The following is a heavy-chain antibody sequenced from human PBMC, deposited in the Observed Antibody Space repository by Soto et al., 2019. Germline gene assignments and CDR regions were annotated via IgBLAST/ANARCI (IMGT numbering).Heavy chain of an antibody. CDR3: AHKRDSHPLYDNSGHFAFDM. V-gene: IGHV2-5*02. Sequence: QITLKESGPTLVKPTQTLTLTCTISGLSLSTRGVSVGWIRQPPGKALEWLALVYWDDERRYSPSLRSRLTTTKDSSKKHVDITMTDMDPVDSATYYCAHKRDSHPLYDNSGHFAFDMWGQGTMVTVSS. J-gene: IGHJ3*02. D-gene: IGHD3-22*01. CDR1: GLSLSTRGVS. CDR2: VYWDDER.